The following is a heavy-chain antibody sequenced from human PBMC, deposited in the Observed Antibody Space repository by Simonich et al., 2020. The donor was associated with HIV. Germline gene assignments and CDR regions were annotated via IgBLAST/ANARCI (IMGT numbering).Heavy chain of an antibody. Sequence: QVQLVESGGGVVQPGRSLRLSCAASGFTFSSYAMHWVRQAPGKGLEWVAVISYDGSNKYYADSVKGRFTSSRDNSKIPLYLQMNSLRAEDTAVYYCASGGSISSVWADDYWGQGTLVTVSS. CDR2: ISYDGSNK. CDR3: ASGGSISSVWADDY. J-gene: IGHJ4*02. D-gene: IGHD3-16*01. V-gene: IGHV3-30*07. CDR1: GFTFSSYA.